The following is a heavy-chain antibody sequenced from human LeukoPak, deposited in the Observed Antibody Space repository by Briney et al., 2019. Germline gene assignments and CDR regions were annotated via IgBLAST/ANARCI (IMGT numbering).Heavy chain of an antibody. D-gene: IGHD3-22*01. V-gene: IGHV4-39*07. CDR2: IYYSGST. J-gene: IGHJ5*02. CDR1: GGSISSSSYY. CDR3: ARDSRYDSSGHAP. Sequence: SETLSLTCTVSGGSISSSSYYWGWIRQPPGKGLEWIGSIYYSGSTYYNPSLKSRVTISVDTPKNQFSLKLTSVTAADTAIYFCARDSRYDSSGHAPWGQGSLVTVSS.